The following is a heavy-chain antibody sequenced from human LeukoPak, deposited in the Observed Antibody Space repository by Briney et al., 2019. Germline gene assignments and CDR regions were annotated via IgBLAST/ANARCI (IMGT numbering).Heavy chain of an antibody. CDR3: AKDGGDFDY. D-gene: IGHD3-10*01. CDR2: ISSGGTTI. CDR1: GFTFSEFE. J-gene: IGHJ4*02. V-gene: IGHV3-48*03. Sequence: GGSLRLSCAASGFTFSEFEMNWVRQAPGKGLEWVSDISSGGTTIFYADSVKGRFTISRDNAKNTLYLQMNSLRAEDTAVYYCAKDGGDFDYWGQGTLVTVSS.